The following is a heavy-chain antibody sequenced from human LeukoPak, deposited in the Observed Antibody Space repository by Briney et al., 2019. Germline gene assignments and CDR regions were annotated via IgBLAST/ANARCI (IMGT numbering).Heavy chain of an antibody. V-gene: IGHV3-23*01. J-gene: IGHJ4*02. CDR2: ISGYSVTT. Sequence: GGSLRLSCAASGFTFSNSAMSWVRQSPGKGLDWVSFISGYSVTTYYADSVQGRFTVSRDNSKKTLYLQMHSLRDEDTAIYYCAKHYGDYFLDFWGQGTLVTVSS. CDR1: GFTFSNSA. D-gene: IGHD4-17*01. CDR3: AKHYGDYFLDF.